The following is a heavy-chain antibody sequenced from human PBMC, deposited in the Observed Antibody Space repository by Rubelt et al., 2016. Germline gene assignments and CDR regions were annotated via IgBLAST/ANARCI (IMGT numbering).Heavy chain of an antibody. CDR1: GHNFIGYH. Sequence: QEQLVQSGAEVRKPGASVSISCKPSGHNFIGYHIHWVLQAPGQGLEWMGIITSSGGSTSYAQKFKGRVSLTRDTLELNSLRPEDTAVYFCAARHGTQTYGAFDLWGQGTKVTVSS. J-gene: IGHJ3*01. CDR2: ITSSGGST. V-gene: IGHV1-46*01. D-gene: IGHD6-13*01. CDR3: AARHGTQTYGAFDL.